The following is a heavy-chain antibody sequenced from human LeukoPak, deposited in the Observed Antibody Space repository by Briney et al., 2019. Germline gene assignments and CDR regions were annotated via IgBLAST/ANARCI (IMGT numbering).Heavy chain of an antibody. J-gene: IGHJ4*01. CDR2: IRATGAGGNT. CDR1: GFTFSNYD. D-gene: IGHD3-16*01. Sequence: GGSLRLSCAASGFTFSNYDMIWVRQAPGKGLEWVSSIRATGAGGNTYSADSVKGRFTTSRDDSKSTPFLQMDSLTAEDTAVYYCTRNGGGLGYWGQGALVTVSS. V-gene: IGHV3-23*01. CDR3: TRNGGGLGY.